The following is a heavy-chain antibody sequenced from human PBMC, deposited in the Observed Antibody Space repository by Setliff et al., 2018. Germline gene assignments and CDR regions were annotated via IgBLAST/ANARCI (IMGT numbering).Heavy chain of an antibody. CDR2: MNPNSGNT. V-gene: IGHV1-8*03. J-gene: IGHJ6*02. Sequence: ASVKVSCKASGYTFTSYDINWVRQATGQGLEWMGWMNPNSGNTGYAQKFQGRVTITRNTSISTAYMELSSLRSEDTAVYYCAKVNNRFWSGFYPYHYGMDVWGQGTTVTVS. CDR3: AKVNNRFWSGFYPYHYGMDV. CDR1: GYTFTSYD. D-gene: IGHD3-3*01.